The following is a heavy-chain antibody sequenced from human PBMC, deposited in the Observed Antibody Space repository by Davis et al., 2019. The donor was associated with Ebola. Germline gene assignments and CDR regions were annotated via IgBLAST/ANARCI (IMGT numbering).Heavy chain of an antibody. D-gene: IGHD6-13*01. CDR2: IKQDGSEK. V-gene: IGHV3-7*01. J-gene: IGHJ6*02. Sequence: GGSLRLSCAASGFTFSSYAMSWVRQAPGKGLEWVANIKQDGSEKYYVDSVKGRFTISRDNAKNSLYLQMNSLRAEDTAVYYCARVLYSSPTNLYYYYDMDVWGQGTTVTVSS. CDR1: GFTFSSYA. CDR3: ARVLYSSPTNLYYYYDMDV.